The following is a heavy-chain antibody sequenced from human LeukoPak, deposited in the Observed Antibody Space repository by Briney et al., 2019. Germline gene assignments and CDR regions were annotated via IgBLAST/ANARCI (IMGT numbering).Heavy chain of an antibody. Sequence: ASVKVSCKASGGTFSSYAISWVRQAPGQGLEWMGGIIPIFGTANYAQKFQGRVTITADKSTSTAYMELRSLRSDDTAVYYCARDRYYDILTGYYPFNAFDIWGQGTMVTVSS. J-gene: IGHJ3*02. CDR3: ARDRYYDILTGYYPFNAFDI. D-gene: IGHD3-9*01. V-gene: IGHV1-69*06. CDR1: GGTFSSYA. CDR2: IIPIFGTA.